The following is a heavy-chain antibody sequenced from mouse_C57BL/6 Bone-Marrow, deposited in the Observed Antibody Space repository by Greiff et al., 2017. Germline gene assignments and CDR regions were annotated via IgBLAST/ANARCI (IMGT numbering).Heavy chain of an antibody. Sequence: QVQLQQPGTELVKPGASVKLSCKASGYTFTSYWMHWVKQRPGQGLEWIGNINPSNGGTNYNEKFKNKATLTVDKSSSTAYMQLSSLTSENSAVYKCARVETRNYAMDYWGQGTSVTVSS. V-gene: IGHV1-53*01. CDR1: GYTFTSYW. J-gene: IGHJ4*01. CDR3: ARVETRNYAMDY. CDR2: INPSNGGT.